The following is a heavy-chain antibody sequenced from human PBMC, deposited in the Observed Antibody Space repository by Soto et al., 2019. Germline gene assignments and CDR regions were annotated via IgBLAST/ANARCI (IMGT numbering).Heavy chain of an antibody. Sequence: EVQLLESGGGLVQPGGSLRLSCAASGFTFSSYAMSWVRQAPGKGLEWVSAISGSGGSTYYADSVKGRFTISRDNSKNTLYLQRNSLSAEDTAFYYCAKDVNYDFLWGSSRGSNWFDPWGQGTLVTVSS. J-gene: IGHJ5*02. CDR2: ISGSGGST. D-gene: IGHD3-16*01. V-gene: IGHV3-23*01. CDR3: AKDVNYDFLWGSSRGSNWFDP. CDR1: GFTFSSYA.